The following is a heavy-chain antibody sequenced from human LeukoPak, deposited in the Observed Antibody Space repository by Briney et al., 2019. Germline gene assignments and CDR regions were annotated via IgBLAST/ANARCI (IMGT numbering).Heavy chain of an antibody. CDR1: GYTFASHG. CDR2: INPNSGVT. Sequence: ASVKVSCKASGYTFASHGISWVRQAPGQGLEWVGRINPNSGVTNYAQKFQGRVTMTRHTSITTAHMELSRLRSDDTAVYYCARDRSGILGYYYNGMDVWGQGTTVTVSS. J-gene: IGHJ6*02. CDR3: ARDRSGILGYYYNGMDV. D-gene: IGHD3-10*01. V-gene: IGHV1-2*06.